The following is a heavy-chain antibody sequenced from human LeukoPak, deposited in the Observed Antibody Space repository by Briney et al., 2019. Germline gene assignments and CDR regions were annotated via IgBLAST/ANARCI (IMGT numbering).Heavy chain of an antibody. D-gene: IGHD3-3*01. CDR3: ARGQGGSGYYPNYFDY. CDR2: IYPGDSDT. V-gene: IGHV5-51*01. Sequence: KPGESLKISCKGSGYSFTSYWIGWVRQMPGKGLEWMGIIYPGDSDTRYSPSFQGQVTISADKSISTAYLQWSSLKASDTAMYYCARGQGGSGYYPNYFDYWGQGTLVTVSS. CDR1: GYSFTSYW. J-gene: IGHJ4*02.